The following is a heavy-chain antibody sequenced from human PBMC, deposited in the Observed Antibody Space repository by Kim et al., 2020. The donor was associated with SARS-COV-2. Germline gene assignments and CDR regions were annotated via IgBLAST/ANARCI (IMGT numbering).Heavy chain of an antibody. Sequence: ADAVKGRVTISRDNSKNTLYLQMNSLRAEDTAVYYCAKVPGYGSGSYFDYWGQGTLVTVSS. D-gene: IGHD3-10*01. V-gene: IGHV3-30*02. J-gene: IGHJ4*02. CDR3: AKVPGYGSGSYFDY.